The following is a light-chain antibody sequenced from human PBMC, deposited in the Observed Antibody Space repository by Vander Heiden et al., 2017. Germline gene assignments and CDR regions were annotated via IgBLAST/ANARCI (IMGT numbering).Light chain of an antibody. CDR1: QSISSY. J-gene: IGKJ2*01. Sequence: DIHRTQAPSSLSASVGDRVTIPCRASQSISSYLNWYQQKPGKAPKLLIYAASSLQSGVPSRFSGSGSGTAVTLIISSLLPEDFATYYCRQSYSTPMHTFGQGTKLEIK. CDR3: RQSYSTPMHT. CDR2: AAS. V-gene: IGKV1-39*01.